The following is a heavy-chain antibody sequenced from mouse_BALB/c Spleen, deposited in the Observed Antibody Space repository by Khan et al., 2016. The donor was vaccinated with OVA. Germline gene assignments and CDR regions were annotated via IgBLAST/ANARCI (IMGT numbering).Heavy chain of an antibody. CDR1: GFSLTSYG. V-gene: IGHV2-9*02. Sequence: VELVESGPGLVAPTQSLSITCTVSGFSLTSYGLHWVRQPPGKGLEWLGVIWAGGNTNYNSALMSRLSISKDNPKSQVFLKMNSLQTDDTAMYYCARDYYGHYYAMDYWGQGTSVTVSS. CDR2: IWAGGNT. CDR3: ARDYYGHYYAMDY. D-gene: IGHD1-1*01. J-gene: IGHJ4*01.